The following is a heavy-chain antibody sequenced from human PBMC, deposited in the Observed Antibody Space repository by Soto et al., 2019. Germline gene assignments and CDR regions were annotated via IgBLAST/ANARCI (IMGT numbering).Heavy chain of an antibody. CDR2: IYYIGST. CDR3: ATDQYSGSYYKHY. J-gene: IGHJ4*02. D-gene: IGHD1-26*01. Sequence: QVQLQESGPGLVKPSQTLSLTCTVSGGSISSGDYYWSWIRQPRGKVLEWIGYIYYIGSTYYNPAFKSRVTISVDTSKNQFSLKLSSVTAADTAVYYCATDQYSGSYYKHYWGQGTLVTVSS. CDR1: GGSISSGDYY. V-gene: IGHV4-30-4*01.